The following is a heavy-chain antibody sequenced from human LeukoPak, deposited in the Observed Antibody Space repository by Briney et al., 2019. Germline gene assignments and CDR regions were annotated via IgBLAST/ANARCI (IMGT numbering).Heavy chain of an antibody. CDR1: GFSFTSYA. CDR3: ARTADAFDI. CDR2: IYSSGGST. V-gene: IGHV3-23*01. Sequence: GGSLRLSCAASGFSFTSYAMTWVRQAPGKGLEWVSAIYSSGGSTYYADSVKGRFTISRDNSQNTLSLQMNSLRVEDTAVYYCARTADAFDIWGQGTMVTVSS. D-gene: IGHD4-17*01. J-gene: IGHJ3*02.